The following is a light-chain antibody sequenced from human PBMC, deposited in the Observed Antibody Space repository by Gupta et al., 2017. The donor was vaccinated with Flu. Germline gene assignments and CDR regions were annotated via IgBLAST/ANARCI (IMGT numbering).Light chain of an antibody. CDR3: QSTDTSGNYL. V-gene: IGLV3-25*02. Sequence: SYELTQPPSVSVSPGQTARITCSGGALPMYYAYWSQQRAGQAPVLVIYKDTGSAAGIPGRFSGSSSGTTVTLTISGVQEEDEADYYCQSTDTSGNYLFGTGTKVTVL. CDR1: ALPMYY. J-gene: IGLJ1*01. CDR2: KDT.